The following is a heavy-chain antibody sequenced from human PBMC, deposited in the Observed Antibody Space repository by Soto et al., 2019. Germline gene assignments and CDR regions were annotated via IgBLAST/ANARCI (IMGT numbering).Heavy chain of an antibody. CDR2: ISGSGCTT. CDR1: GFTFSSYA. CDR3: ARGYTNIDQ. J-gene: IGHJ5*02. Sequence: QSGGSLRLSCAASGFTFSSYAMSWVRQAPGKGMEWVSSISGSGCTTYYTDSVKGRFTIYRDNSKNTLYLQMNSLRAEDTAEYYCARGYTNIDQWGQGTLVTVSS. D-gene: IGHD5-18*01. V-gene: IGHV3-23*01.